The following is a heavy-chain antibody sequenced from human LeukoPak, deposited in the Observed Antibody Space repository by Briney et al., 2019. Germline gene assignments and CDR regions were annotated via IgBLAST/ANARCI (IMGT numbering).Heavy chain of an antibody. CDR1: GGSISSDGYY. D-gene: IGHD3-10*01. V-gene: IGHV4-31*03. Sequence: SETLSLTCTVSGGSISSDGYYWSWIRQHPGKGLEWIGYIYYSGSTYYNPSLKSRVTISVDTSKNQFSLKLSSVTAADTAVYYCARWYISGSYSSFDYWGQGTLVTVSS. CDR2: IYYSGST. CDR3: ARWYISGSYSSFDY. J-gene: IGHJ4*02.